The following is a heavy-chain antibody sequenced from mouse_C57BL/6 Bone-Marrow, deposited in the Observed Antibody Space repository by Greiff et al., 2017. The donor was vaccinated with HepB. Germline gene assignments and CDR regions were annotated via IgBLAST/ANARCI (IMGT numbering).Heavy chain of an antibody. J-gene: IGHJ4*01. V-gene: IGHV5-17*01. Sequence: EVKLMESGGGLVKPGGSLKLSCAASGFTFSDYGMHWVRQAPEKGLEWVAYISSGSSTIYYADTVKGRFTFSRDNAKNTLFLQMTSLRSEDTSMYYCARPYYAMDYWGQGTSVTVSS. CDR3: ARPYYAMDY. CDR1: GFTFSDYG. CDR2: ISSGSSTI.